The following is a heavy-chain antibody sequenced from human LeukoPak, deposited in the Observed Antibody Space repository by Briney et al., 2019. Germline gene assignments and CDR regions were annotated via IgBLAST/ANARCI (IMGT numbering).Heavy chain of an antibody. CDR2: ISGSGDTT. CDR1: GFTFSAYS. J-gene: IGHJ4*02. D-gene: IGHD1-26*01. Sequence: GGSLRLSCAASGFTFSAYSMTWVRQAPGKGLEWVSFISGSGDTTYYADSVKGRFTISRDNSKNTLYLQMNSLRAEDTAVYYCAKSRGESRGASNYWGQGTLVTVSS. CDR3: AKSRGESRGASNY. V-gene: IGHV3-23*01.